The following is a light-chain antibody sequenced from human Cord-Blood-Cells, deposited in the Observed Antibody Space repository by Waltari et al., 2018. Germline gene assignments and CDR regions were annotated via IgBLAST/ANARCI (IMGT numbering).Light chain of an antibody. CDR1: QRVSSY. Sequence: EIVLTQSPATLSLSPGERATLSCRASQRVSSYLACYQQKPGQAPRLLIYDASNRATGIPARFSGSGSGTDFTLTISSLEPEDFAVYYCQQRSNWPTFGQGTRLEIK. CDR3: QQRSNWPT. V-gene: IGKV3-11*01. J-gene: IGKJ5*01. CDR2: DAS.